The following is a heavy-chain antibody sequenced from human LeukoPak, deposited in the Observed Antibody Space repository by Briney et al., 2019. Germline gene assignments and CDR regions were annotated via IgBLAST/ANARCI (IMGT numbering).Heavy chain of an antibody. CDR2: FDPEDGET. J-gene: IGHJ4*02. Sequence: ASVKVSCKVSGYTLTELSMHWVRQAPGKGLEYMGGFDPEDGETIYAQKFQGRVTMTEDTSTDTAYMELSSLRSEDTAVYYCATQLKYDFWSGLHFDYWGQGTLVTVSS. CDR3: ATQLKYDFWSGLHFDY. D-gene: IGHD3-3*01. V-gene: IGHV1-24*01. CDR1: GYTLTELS.